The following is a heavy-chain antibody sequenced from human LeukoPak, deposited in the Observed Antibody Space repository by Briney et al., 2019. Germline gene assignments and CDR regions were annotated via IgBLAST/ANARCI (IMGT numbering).Heavy chain of an antibody. CDR2: INHSGST. J-gene: IGHJ4*02. D-gene: IGHD5-18*01. Sequence: PSETLSLTCAVYGGSFSGYYWSWIRQPPGKGLEWIGEINHSGSTNYNPSLKSRVTISVDTSKNQFSLKLSSVTAADTAVYYCARAHVDTAMAADYWGQGTLVTVSS. V-gene: IGHV4-34*01. CDR3: ARAHVDTAMAADY. CDR1: GGSFSGYY.